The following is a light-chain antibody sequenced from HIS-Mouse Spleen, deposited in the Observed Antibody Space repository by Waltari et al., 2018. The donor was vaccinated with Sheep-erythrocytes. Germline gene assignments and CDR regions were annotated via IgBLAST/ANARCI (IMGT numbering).Light chain of an antibody. V-gene: IGLV6-57*04. J-gene: IGLJ3*02. Sequence: NFMLTQPHSVSESPGKTVTISCTRSSGSIASTYAQWYQQRPGSAPTTVIYEDNQRPSGVPDRFSGSIDSSSNSASLTISGLKTEDEADYYCQSYDSSNHGVFGGGTKLTVL. CDR3: QSYDSSNHGV. CDR2: EDN. CDR1: SGSIASTY.